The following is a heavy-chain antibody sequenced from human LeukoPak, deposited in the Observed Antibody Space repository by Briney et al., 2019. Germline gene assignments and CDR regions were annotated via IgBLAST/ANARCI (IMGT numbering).Heavy chain of an antibody. CDR3: ARGGTMVRAPFDY. CDR1: GGSFSNYY. Sequence: SETLCLTCAVYGGSFSNYYWSWVRQPPGKGLEWVGEINHSGSTNYSPSLKSRVTISVDTSKNQFSLKLSSVTASDTAVYYCARGGTMVRAPFDYWGQGTLVTVS. CDR2: INHSGST. D-gene: IGHD3-10*01. V-gene: IGHV4-34*01. J-gene: IGHJ4*02.